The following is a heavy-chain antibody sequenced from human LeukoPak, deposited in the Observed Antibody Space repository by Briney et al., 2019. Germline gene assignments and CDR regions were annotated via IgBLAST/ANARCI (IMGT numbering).Heavy chain of an antibody. CDR1: GGSISSSSYY. CDR2: IYYSGST. CDR3: ARLVPWSGYAFDI. D-gene: IGHD3-3*01. Sequence: SETLSPTCTVSGGSISSSSYYWGWIRQPPGKGLEWIGSIYYSGSTYYNPSLKSRVTISVDTSKNQFSLKLSSVTAADTAVYYCARLVPWSGYAFDIWGQGTMVTVSS. V-gene: IGHV4-39*01. J-gene: IGHJ3*02.